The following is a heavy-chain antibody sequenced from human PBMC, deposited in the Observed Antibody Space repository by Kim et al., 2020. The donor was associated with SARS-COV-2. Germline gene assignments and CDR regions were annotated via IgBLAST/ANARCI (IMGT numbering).Heavy chain of an antibody. CDR3: AREAPIGEDRVLLWFGENYYYGMDV. CDR1: GFTFSSYW. Sequence: GGSLRLSCAASGFTFSSYWMHWVRQAPGKGLVWVSRINSDGSSTSYADSVKGRFTISRDNAKNTLYLQMNSLRAEDTAVYYCAREAPIGEDRVLLWFGENYYYGMDVWGQGTTVTVSS. V-gene: IGHV3-74*01. J-gene: IGHJ6*02. D-gene: IGHD3-10*01. CDR2: INSDGSST.